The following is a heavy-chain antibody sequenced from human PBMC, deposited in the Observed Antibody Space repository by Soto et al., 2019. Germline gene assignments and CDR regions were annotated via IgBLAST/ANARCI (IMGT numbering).Heavy chain of an antibody. Sequence: ASVKVSCKASGYTFTRYGMNWVRQAPGQRLECLGWINAGNGNTKYSQKFQGRVTITRDTSASTAYMELSSLRSEDTAVYYCANALGLYYFDYWGQGTLVTVSS. J-gene: IGHJ4*02. V-gene: IGHV1-3*01. CDR3: ANALGLYYFDY. D-gene: IGHD3-16*01. CDR1: GYTFTRYG. CDR2: INAGNGNT.